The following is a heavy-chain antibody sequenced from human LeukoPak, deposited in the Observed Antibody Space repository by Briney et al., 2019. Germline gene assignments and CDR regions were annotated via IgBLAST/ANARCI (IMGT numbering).Heavy chain of an antibody. V-gene: IGHV1-69*02. CDR1: GGTFSSYT. D-gene: IGHD2-8*01. Sequence: SAKVSCKASGGTFSSYTISWVRQAPGQGLEWMGRIIPILGIANYAQKFQGRVTITADKSTSTAYMELSSLRSEDTAVYYCARCTNGVCAPSYWGQGTLVTVSS. CDR3: ARCTNGVCAPSY. CDR2: IIPILGIA. J-gene: IGHJ4*02.